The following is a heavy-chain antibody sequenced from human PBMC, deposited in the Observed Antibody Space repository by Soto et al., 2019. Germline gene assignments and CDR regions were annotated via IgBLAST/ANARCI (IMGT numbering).Heavy chain of an antibody. CDR3: ARDRYYDSSGPPGGMDV. CDR2: IMPIFGTA. D-gene: IGHD3-22*01. J-gene: IGHJ6*02. Sequence: SVKVSCKASGGTFSSYAISWVRQAPGQELEWMGGIMPIFGTANYAQKFQGRVTITADESTSTAYMELSSLRSEDTAVYYCARDRYYDSSGPPGGMDVWGQGTTVTVSS. V-gene: IGHV1-69*13. CDR1: GGTFSSYA.